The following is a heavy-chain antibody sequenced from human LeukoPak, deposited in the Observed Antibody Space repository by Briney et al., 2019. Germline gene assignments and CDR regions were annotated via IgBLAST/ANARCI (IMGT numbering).Heavy chain of an antibody. J-gene: IGHJ4*02. CDR3: ARGWTPAMIVVFDY. V-gene: IGHV4-34*01. CDR2: INHSGST. D-gene: IGHD3-22*01. Sequence: MASETLSLTCAVYGGSFSGYYWSWIRQPPGKGLEWIGEINHSGSTNYNPSLKSRVTISVDTSKNQFSLKLSSVTAADTAVYYCARGWTPAMIVVFDYWGQGTLVTVSS. CDR1: GGSFSGYY.